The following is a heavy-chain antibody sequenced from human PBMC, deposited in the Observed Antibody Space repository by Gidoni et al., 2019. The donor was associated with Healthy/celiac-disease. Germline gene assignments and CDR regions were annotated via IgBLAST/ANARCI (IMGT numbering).Heavy chain of an antibody. CDR1: GFTFADYA. CDR3: ARGGPTGTTYYYYYMDV. CDR2: ISWNSGSI. J-gene: IGHJ6*03. V-gene: IGHV3-9*01. D-gene: IGHD1-1*01. Sequence: EVQLVESGGGLVQPGRSLRLSCAASGFTFADYAMHWVRQAPGKGLEWVSGISWNSGSIGYADSVKGRVTISRDNAKNSLYLQMNSLRAEDTALYDCARGGPTGTTYYYYYMDVWGKGTTVTVSS.